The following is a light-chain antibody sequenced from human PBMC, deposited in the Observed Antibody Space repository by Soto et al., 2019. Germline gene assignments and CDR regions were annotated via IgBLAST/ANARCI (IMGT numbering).Light chain of an antibody. CDR2: DAS. CDR1: QSVGDY. J-gene: IGKJ1*01. V-gene: IGKV3-20*01. Sequence: EIVLTQSPGTLSLSPGERATLYFRASQSVGDYLGWYQQKPGQAPRLLIYDASSRATGIPDRFSGSGSGTDFTLTISRLEAEDFAVYFCQQYDSSPQAFGLGTKVDIK. CDR3: QQYDSSPQA.